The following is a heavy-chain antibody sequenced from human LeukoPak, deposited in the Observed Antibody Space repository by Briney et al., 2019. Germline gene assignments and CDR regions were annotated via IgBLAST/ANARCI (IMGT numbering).Heavy chain of an antibody. D-gene: IGHD4-17*01. Sequence: SETLSLTCTVSGGSISSSSYYWGWIRQPPGKGLEWIGSIYYSGSTYYNPSLKSRVTISVDTSKNQFSLKLSSVTAADTAVYYCARAVTLTTVYDAFDIWGQGTMVTVSS. J-gene: IGHJ3*02. CDR3: ARAVTLTTVYDAFDI. CDR2: IYYSGST. CDR1: GGSISSSSYY. V-gene: IGHV4-39*07.